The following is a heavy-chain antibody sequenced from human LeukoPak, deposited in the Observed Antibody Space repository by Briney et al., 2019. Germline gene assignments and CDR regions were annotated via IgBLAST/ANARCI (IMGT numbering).Heavy chain of an antibody. CDR1: GASVSSHY. J-gene: IGHJ4*02. CDR2: FHTSGST. CDR3: SRETPIAERTFAH. V-gene: IGHV4-4*07. D-gene: IGHD3-16*02. Sequence: SETLSLTCTVSGASVSSHYWSWIRQPAGRGLEWIWRFHTSGSTNYNPSLKSRVTMSVDTSKNQFSLKLSCVTAADTAVYYCSRETPIAERTFAHWGQGTLVTVSS.